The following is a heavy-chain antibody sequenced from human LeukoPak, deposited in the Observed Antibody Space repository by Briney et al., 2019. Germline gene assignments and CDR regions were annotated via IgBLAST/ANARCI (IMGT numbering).Heavy chain of an antibody. CDR3: ARQTGSGLFILP. CDR2: IYYSGNT. Sequence: SETLSLTCTVSGVSISSSNSYWGWIRQPPGKGLEWIGSIYYSGNTYYNASLKSQVSISIDTSKNRFSLKLTSVTAADTAVYYCARQTGSGLFILPGGQGTLVTVSS. V-gene: IGHV4-39*01. D-gene: IGHD3/OR15-3a*01. CDR1: GVSISSSNSY. J-gene: IGHJ4*02.